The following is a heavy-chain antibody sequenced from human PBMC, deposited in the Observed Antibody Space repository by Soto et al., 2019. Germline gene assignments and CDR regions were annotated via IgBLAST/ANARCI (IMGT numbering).Heavy chain of an antibody. CDR2: IYWDDDK. J-gene: IGHJ5*02. Sequence: QITLKESGPPLVKPTQTLTLTCAFSGFSLSTSGVGVGWIRQPPGKALEWLALIYWDDDKGYNPSLKSRLTITXXTXKXRVGLTLTNMDPVDTATYYCAHPPRLGHSNSGWFDPWGQGTLVTVSS. V-gene: IGHV2-5*02. D-gene: IGHD4-4*01. CDR1: GFSLSTSGVG. CDR3: AHPPRLGHSNSGWFDP.